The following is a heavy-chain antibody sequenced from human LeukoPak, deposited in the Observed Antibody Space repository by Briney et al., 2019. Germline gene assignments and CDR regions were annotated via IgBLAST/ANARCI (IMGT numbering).Heavy chain of an antibody. CDR2: IRSSSSTI. CDR3: ARVDSDYEDWLLLHPGAFDI. Sequence: GGSLRLSCAASGFTFSSYSMNWVRQAPGKGLEWVSYIRSSSSTIYYADSVKGRFTISRDNAKNSLYLQMNSLRDEDTAVYYCARVDSDYEDWLLLHPGAFDIWGQETMVTVSS. V-gene: IGHV3-48*02. D-gene: IGHD3/OR15-3a*01. J-gene: IGHJ3*02. CDR1: GFTFSSYS.